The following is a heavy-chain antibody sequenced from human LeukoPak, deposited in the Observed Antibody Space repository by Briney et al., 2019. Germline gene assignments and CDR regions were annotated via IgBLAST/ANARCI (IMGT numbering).Heavy chain of an antibody. V-gene: IGHV3-30-3*01. D-gene: IGHD3-9*01. CDR1: GFTFSSYA. Sequence: GRSLRLSCAASGFTFSSYAMHWVRQAPGKGLKWVAVISYDGSNKYYADSVKGRFTISRDNSKNTLYLQMNSLRAEDTAVYYCASALTDAFDIWGQGTMVTVSS. CDR3: ASALTDAFDI. J-gene: IGHJ3*02. CDR2: ISYDGSNK.